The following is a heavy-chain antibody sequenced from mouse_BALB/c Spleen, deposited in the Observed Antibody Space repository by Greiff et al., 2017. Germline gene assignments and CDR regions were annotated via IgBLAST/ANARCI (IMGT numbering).Heavy chain of an antibody. CDR3: ARDTITTVVDYAMDY. CDR2: IWGDGST. Sequence: VKLMESGPGLVAPSQSLSITCTVSGFSLTGYGVNWVRQPPGKGLEWLGMIWGDGSTDYNSALKSRLSISKDNSKSQVFLKMNSMQTDDTARYYCARDTITTVVDYAMDYWGQGTSVTVSS. J-gene: IGHJ4*01. V-gene: IGHV2-6-7*01. CDR1: GFSLTGYG. D-gene: IGHD1-1*01.